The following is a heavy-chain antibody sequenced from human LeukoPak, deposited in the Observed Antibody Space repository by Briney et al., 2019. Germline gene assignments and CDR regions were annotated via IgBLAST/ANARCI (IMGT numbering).Heavy chain of an antibody. J-gene: IGHJ6*03. CDR1: GGSFSGYY. CDR2: INHSGST. D-gene: IGHD3-3*01. CDR3: ARGRALYDFWSGRYYYYYYMDV. V-gene: IGHV4-34*01. Sequence: SETLSLTCTVSGGSFSGYYWSWIRQPPGKGLEWIGEINHSGSTNYNPSLKSRVTISVDTPKNQFSLKLSSVTAADTAVYYCARGRALYDFWSGRYYYYYYMDVWGKGTTVTVSS.